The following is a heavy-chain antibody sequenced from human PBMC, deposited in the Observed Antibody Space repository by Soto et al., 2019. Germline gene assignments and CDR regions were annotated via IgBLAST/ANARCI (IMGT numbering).Heavy chain of an antibody. V-gene: IGHV4-59*01. Sequence: PSETLSLTCTVSGGSISSYYWSWIRQPPGKGLEWIGYIYYSGSTNYNPSLKSRVTIPVDTSKNQFSLKLGSVTAADTAVYYCARGCGPKNYYYYGMDVWGQGTTVTVSS. CDR1: GGSISSYY. J-gene: IGHJ6*02. CDR3: ARGCGPKNYYYYGMDV. CDR2: IYYSGST. D-gene: IGHD1-26*01.